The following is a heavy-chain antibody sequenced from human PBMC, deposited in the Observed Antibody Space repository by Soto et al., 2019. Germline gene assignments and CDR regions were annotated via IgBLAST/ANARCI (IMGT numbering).Heavy chain of an antibody. V-gene: IGHV4-39*01. J-gene: IGHJ4*02. D-gene: IGHD1-26*01. CDR1: GGSIRGSGDY. CDR3: VRHRLLTPPVY. CDR2: IYYSGST. Sequence: SETLSLTCTVSGGSIRGSGDYWGWIRQHPRKGLEWIGSIYYSGSTYYNLSLKSRVTISVDTSKNQFSLKLSSVTAADTAVYYGVRHRLLTPPVYWGQGTPVTVSS.